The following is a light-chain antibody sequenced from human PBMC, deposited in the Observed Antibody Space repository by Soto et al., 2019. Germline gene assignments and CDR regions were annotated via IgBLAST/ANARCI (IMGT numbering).Light chain of an antibody. J-gene: IGKJ4*01. V-gene: IGKV3-20*01. Sequence: EIVLTQSPGTLSLSPGERATLSCRASQSVSSSYLAWYQQKPGQAPRLLIYGASSRATGIPDRFSGSGSGTDFTLTIIKLEPEDFALYYCQQYGSSPAFGGGTKVEIK. CDR2: GAS. CDR1: QSVSSSY. CDR3: QQYGSSPA.